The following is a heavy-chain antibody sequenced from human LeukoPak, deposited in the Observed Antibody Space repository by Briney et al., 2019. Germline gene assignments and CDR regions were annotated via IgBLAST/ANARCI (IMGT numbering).Heavy chain of an antibody. J-gene: IGHJ4*02. CDR2: IWNDGSSK. D-gene: IGHD4-11*01. CDR3: AKDAQRGFDYSNSLEN. CDR1: RFTFSHYG. Sequence: GGSLRLSCAASRFTFSHYGMHWVRQAPGKGLEWVAVIWNDGSSKYYADSVRGRFTVSRDNSQNRLYLQMNSLRPEDTAVYYCAKDAQRGFDYSNSLENWGQGTLVTVSS. V-gene: IGHV3-33*06.